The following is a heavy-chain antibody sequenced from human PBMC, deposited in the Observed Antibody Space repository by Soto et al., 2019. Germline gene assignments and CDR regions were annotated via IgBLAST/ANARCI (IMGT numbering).Heavy chain of an antibody. J-gene: IGHJ6*02. CDR3: ARVRDYGMDV. CDR1: GLTFSIFA. Sequence: GGSLRLSCVASGLTFSIFAMSWVRQAPGKGLEWVSGISGSGGNTNFADSVKGRFTISRDKSKNTLHLQMNSLRTEDTAVYFCARVRDYGMDVWGQGTTVNVSS. CDR2: ISGSGGNT. V-gene: IGHV3-23*01.